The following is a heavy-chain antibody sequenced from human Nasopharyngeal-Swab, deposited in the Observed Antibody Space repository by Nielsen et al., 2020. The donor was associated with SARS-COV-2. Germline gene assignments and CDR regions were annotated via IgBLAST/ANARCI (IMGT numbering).Heavy chain of an antibody. CDR1: GYTFTSYA. D-gene: IGHD3-10*01. J-gene: IGHJ6*03. V-gene: IGHV7-4-1*02. Sequence: ASVEVSCKASGYTFTSYAMNWVRQAPGQGLEWMGWINTNTGNPTYAQGFTGRFVFSLDTSVSTAYLQISSLKAEDTAVYYCARSRATEQWFGELFSNYYYYYYMDVWGKGTTVTVSS. CDR3: ARSRATEQWFGELFSNYYYYYYMDV. CDR2: INTNTGNP.